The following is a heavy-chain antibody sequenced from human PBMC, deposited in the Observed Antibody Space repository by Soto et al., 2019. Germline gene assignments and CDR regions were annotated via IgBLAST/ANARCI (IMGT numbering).Heavy chain of an antibody. CDR3: ARVELSGGWWRSLDY. Sequence: GESLKISCKGSGYSFKSYWIGWVRQMPGKGLEWMGVTYPADSDTRYSPSFQGQVTISVDKSISTAYLQWSSLKASSTAMYYCARVELSGGWWRSLDYWDQGTLVTVSS. D-gene: IGHD6-19*01. CDR1: GYSFKSYW. J-gene: IGHJ4*02. CDR2: TYPADSDT. V-gene: IGHV5-51*01.